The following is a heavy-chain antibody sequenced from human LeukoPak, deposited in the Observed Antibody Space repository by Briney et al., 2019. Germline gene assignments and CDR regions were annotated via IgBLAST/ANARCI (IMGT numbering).Heavy chain of an antibody. CDR1: GFTFTDYY. CDR3: ARGNGSGSYDY. J-gene: IGHJ4*02. CDR2: ISSRGSTI. D-gene: IGHD3-10*01. Sequence: GGSLRLSCAASGFTFTDYYMTWLRQAPGKGLEWVSYISSRGSTIYYADSEKGRFTISRDNAKNSLYLQMNSLRAEDTAVYYCARGNGSGSYDYWGQGTLVTVSS. V-gene: IGHV3-11*04.